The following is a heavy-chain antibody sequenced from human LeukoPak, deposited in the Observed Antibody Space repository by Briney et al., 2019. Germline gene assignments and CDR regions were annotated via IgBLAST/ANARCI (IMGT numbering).Heavy chain of an antibody. J-gene: IGHJ6*03. CDR2: IYTSGST. V-gene: IGHV4-61*02. D-gene: IGHD6-13*01. Sequence: SETLSLTCTVSGGSISSGSYYWSWLRQPAGKGLEWIGRIYTSGSTNYNPSLKSRVTISVDTSKNQFSLKLSSVTAADTAVYYCARVTIAAAGYYYMDVWGKGTTVTVSS. CDR3: ARVTIAAAGYYYMDV. CDR1: GGSISSGSYY.